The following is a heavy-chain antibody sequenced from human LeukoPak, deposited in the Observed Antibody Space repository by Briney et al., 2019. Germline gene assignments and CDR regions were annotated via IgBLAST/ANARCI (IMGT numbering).Heavy chain of an antibody. CDR3: ARVAYSYDY. Sequence: PSETLSLTCAVYGGSFSGYYWSWIRQPPGKGLEWIGEINHSGSTNYDPSLKSRVTISVDTSKNQFSLKLSSVTTADTAVYYCARVAYSYDYWGQGTLVTVSS. CDR2: INHSGST. J-gene: IGHJ4*02. CDR1: GGSFSGYY. D-gene: IGHD5-18*01. V-gene: IGHV4-34*01.